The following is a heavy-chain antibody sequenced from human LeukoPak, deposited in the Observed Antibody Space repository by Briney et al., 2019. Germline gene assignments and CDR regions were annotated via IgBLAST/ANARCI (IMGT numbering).Heavy chain of an antibody. D-gene: IGHD3-10*01. J-gene: IGHJ5*02. V-gene: IGHV4-39*01. CDR3: ARLGSGELLVRDNWFDP. CDR2: IYYSGST. CDR1: GGSISSSSYY. Sequence: SETLSLTCTVSGGSISSSSYYWGWIRQPPGKGLEWIGSIYYSGSTYYNPSLKSRVTISVDTSKNQFSLKLSSVTAADTAVYYCARLGSGELLVRDNWFDPWGQGTLVTVSS.